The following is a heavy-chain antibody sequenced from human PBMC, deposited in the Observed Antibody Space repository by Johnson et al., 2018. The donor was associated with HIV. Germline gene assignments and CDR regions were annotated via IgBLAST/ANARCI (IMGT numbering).Heavy chain of an antibody. V-gene: IGHV3-9*01. J-gene: IGHJ3*02. CDR3: AKDRNGGAFDI. Sequence: VQLVESGGGVVQPGRSLRISCAASGFTFSSYAMHWVRQAPGKGLEWVSGISWNSGSIGYADSVKGRFTISRDNAKNTLYLQMNSLRAEDTAVYYCAKDRNGGAFDIWGQGTMVTVSS. CDR2: ISWNSGSI. CDR1: GFTFSSYA. D-gene: IGHD1-14*01.